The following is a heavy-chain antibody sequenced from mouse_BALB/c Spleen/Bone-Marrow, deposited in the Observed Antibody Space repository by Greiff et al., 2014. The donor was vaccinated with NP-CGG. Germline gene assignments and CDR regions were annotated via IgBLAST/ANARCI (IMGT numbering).Heavy chain of an antibody. CDR3: AAYYYGSSQLAY. D-gene: IGHD1-1*01. V-gene: IGHV14-3*02. CDR2: IDPANGNT. Sequence: VQLKQSGAELVKPGASVKLSCTASGFNIKDTYMHWVKQRPEQGLEWIGRIDPANGNTKFDPKFQGKATITADTSSNTAYLQLSSLTSEDTAVYYCAAYYYGSSQLAYWGQGTLVTVSA. J-gene: IGHJ3*01. CDR1: GFNIKDTY.